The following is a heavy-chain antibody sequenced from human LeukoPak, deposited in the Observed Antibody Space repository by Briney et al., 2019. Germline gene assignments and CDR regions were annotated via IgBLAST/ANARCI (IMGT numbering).Heavy chain of an antibody. CDR2: IKSKTDGGTT. D-gene: IGHD3-3*01. V-gene: IGHV3-15*01. Sequence: PGGSLRLSCAASGFTFSNAWMSWVRQAPGKGLEWVGRIKSKTDGGTTDYAAPVKGRFTISRDDSKNTLYLQMNSLKTEDTAVYYCTTDLIAVRFRNNDYWGQGTLGTVSA. J-gene: IGHJ4*02. CDR3: TTDLIAVRFRNNDY. CDR1: GFTFSNAW.